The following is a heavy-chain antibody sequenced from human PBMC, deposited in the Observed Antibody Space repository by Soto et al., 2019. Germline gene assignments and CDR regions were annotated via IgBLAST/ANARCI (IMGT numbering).Heavy chain of an antibody. CDR1: GGSFTGYY. V-gene: IGHV4-34*01. CDR2: INHVGTT. Sequence: QVQLQQWGAGLLKPSETLSLTCAIYGGSFTGYYYSWIRQPPGKGLEWIGEINHVGTTNYNPSLKSRVTISVDTSNNQLSLKLNSMTAADTAMYYCARGRTYSGSGSPNWFDPWAQGTLVIVSS. J-gene: IGHJ5*02. D-gene: IGHD3-10*01. CDR3: ARGRTYSGSGSPNWFDP.